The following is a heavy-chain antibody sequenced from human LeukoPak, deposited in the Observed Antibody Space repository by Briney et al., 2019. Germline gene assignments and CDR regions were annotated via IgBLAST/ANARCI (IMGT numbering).Heavy chain of an antibody. Sequence: GESLKISCKGSGYSFTSYWIGWVRQMPGKGLEWMGIIYPGDSDTRYSPSFQDQVTISADKSISTACLQWSSLKASDTAMYYCARQYEYSGYDLSIFDYWGQGTLVTVSS. V-gene: IGHV5-51*01. J-gene: IGHJ4*02. CDR2: IYPGDSDT. CDR1: GYSFTSYW. CDR3: ARQYEYSGYDLSIFDY. D-gene: IGHD5-12*01.